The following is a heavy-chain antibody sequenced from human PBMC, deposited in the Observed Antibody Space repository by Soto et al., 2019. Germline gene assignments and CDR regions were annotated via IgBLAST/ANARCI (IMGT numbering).Heavy chain of an antibody. CDR1: GFTFSSYS. J-gene: IGHJ4*02. V-gene: IGHV3-48*01. CDR3: ARRYCSSTSCYSDY. D-gene: IGHD2-2*01. Sequence: EVQLVESGGGLVQPGGSLRLSCAASGFTFSSYSMNWVRQAPGKGLEWVSYISSSSTIYYADSVKGRFTISRDNAKNSLYLQMNSLRAEDTAVYYCARRYCSSTSCYSDYWGQGTLVTVSS. CDR2: ISSSSTI.